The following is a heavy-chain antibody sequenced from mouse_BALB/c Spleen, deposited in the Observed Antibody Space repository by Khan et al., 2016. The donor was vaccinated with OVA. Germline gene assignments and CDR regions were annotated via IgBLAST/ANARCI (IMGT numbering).Heavy chain of an antibody. V-gene: IGHV1S134*01. CDR1: GYIFTSSG. D-gene: IGHD2-14*01. Sequence: EVQLQESGAELGRPGASVKLSCKTSGYIFTSSGIKWVKQRPGQGLEWIGYIYPGNNYTEYNEKFKGKAILTSDTSYSTAYMQLRSRTSEDSAIYFCTTAYYRYYFDYWGQGTTLTVSS. J-gene: IGHJ2*01. CDR2: IYPGNNYT. CDR3: TTAYYRYYFDY.